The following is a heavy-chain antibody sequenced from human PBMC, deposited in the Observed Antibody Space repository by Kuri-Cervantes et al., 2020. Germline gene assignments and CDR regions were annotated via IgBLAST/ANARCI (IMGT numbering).Heavy chain of an antibody. CDR2: IYYSGST. CDR1: GGSISSSSYY. D-gene: IGHD2-15*01. CDR3: ARDTGYCSGGSCYAIDY. V-gene: IGHV4-39*07. J-gene: IGHJ4*02. Sequence: GSLRLSCTVSGGSISSSSYYWGWIRQPPGKGLEWIGSIYYSGSTYYNPSLKSRVTISVDTSKNQFSLKLSSVTAADTAVYYCARDTGYCSGGSCYAIDYWGQGTLVTVSS.